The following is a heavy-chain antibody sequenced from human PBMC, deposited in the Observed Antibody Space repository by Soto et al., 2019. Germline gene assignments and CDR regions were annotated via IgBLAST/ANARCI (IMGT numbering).Heavy chain of an antibody. Sequence: PGGSLRLSCAASGFTFSGSAMHWVRQASGKGLEWVGRIRSKANSYATAYAASVKGRFTISRDDSKNTAYLQMNSLKTEDTAVYYCTRHAERGRDPRTPTPYYYYGMDVWGQGTKVTVSS. CDR1: GFTFSGSA. V-gene: IGHV3-73*01. CDR2: IRSKANSYAT. CDR3: TRHAERGRDPRTPTPYYYYGMDV. J-gene: IGHJ6*02.